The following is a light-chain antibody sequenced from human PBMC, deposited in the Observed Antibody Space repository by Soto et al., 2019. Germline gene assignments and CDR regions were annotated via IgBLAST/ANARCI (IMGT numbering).Light chain of an antibody. J-gene: IGKJ1*01. CDR3: QQYNNWAPET. V-gene: IGKV3-15*01. Sequence: EIVMTQSPATLSVSPGERATLSCRASQSVSSNLAWYQQKPGQAPRLLIYGASTRATGIPARFSGSGSGTEFTLNNSSLQSEDFAVYYCQQYNNWAPETFGQGAKVEIK. CDR1: QSVSSN. CDR2: GAS.